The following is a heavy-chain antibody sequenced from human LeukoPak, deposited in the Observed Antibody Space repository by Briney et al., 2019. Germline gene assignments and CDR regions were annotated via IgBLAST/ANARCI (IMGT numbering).Heavy chain of an antibody. J-gene: IGHJ4*02. V-gene: IGHV3-23*01. CDR1: GFIFSAYA. CDR3: AKRVTVTTKYFDS. D-gene: IGHD4-17*01. CDR2: IGTGGET. Sequence: PGGSLRLSCAASGFIFSAYAMSWVRQAPGQGLKWISVIGTGGETHYAESVRGRFTISRSNFKNTLYLQMNSLRAEDTAVYYCAKRVTVTTKYFDSWGQGTLVTVSS.